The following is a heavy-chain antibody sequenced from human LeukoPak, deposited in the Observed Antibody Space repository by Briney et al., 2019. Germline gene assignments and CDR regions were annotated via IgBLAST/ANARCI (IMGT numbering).Heavy chain of an antibody. D-gene: IGHD6-13*01. J-gene: IGHJ5*02. CDR2: MGGSGGRT. Sequence: PGGSLRLSCAASGFTFSSYARSSVRQATGKGLEWVSAMGGSGGRTYYADSVKGRYTIYRDNSKNTLYLQMNSLRAEDTAVYYCAKPRYSSSSYNWFDPWGQGTLVTVSS. CDR1: GFTFSSYA. V-gene: IGHV3-23*01. CDR3: AKPRYSSSSYNWFDP.